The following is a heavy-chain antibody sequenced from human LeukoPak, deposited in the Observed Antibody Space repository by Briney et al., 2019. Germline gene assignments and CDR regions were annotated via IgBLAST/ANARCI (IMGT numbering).Heavy chain of an antibody. CDR1: GGSISTHY. J-gene: IGHJ5*02. CDR2: IYNSGST. Sequence: SETLSLTCTVSGGSISTHYWSWIRQSPGKGLEYIGYIYNSGSTDCNPSLKSRVIISLDTSKNQFSLKLSSVSAADTAVYYCARGRYWFDPWGQGTLVIVSS. CDR3: ARGRYWFDP. V-gene: IGHV4-59*11.